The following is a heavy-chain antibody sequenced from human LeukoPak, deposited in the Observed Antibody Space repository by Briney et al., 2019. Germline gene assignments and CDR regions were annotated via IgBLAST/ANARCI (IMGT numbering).Heavy chain of an antibody. CDR3: AKDRRDGYTADAFDI. V-gene: IGHV3-23*01. Sequence: GGSLRLSCAASGFTFASYAISWVRPAPGEGRGWVSAFSGSGGSTFYADSVKGRFTISRDNSKNTLYLQMNSLRAEDTAVYYCAKDRRDGYTADAFDIWGQGTMVTVSS. CDR2: FSGSGGST. CDR1: GFTFASYA. J-gene: IGHJ3*02. D-gene: IGHD5-24*01.